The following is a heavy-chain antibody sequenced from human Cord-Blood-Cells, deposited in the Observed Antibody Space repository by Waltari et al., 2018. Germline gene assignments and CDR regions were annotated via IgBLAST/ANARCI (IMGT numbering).Heavy chain of an antibody. CDR3: ARDLVGDGYNLDY. J-gene: IGHJ4*02. Sequence: QVQLVQSGAEVKKPGASVKVSCKASGYTFTSYAMHWVRQAPGQRLEWMGWINAGNGNTKYSQKFQGIVTITRDTSASTAYMELSSLRSEDTAVYYCARDLVGDGYNLDYWGQGTLVTVSS. D-gene: IGHD5-12*01. V-gene: IGHV1-3*01. CDR1: GYTFTSYA. CDR2: INAGNGNT.